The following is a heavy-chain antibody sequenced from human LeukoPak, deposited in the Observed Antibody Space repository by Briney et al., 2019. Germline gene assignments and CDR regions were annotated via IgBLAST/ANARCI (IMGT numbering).Heavy chain of an antibody. D-gene: IGHD2-15*01. CDR1: GFTVRSNY. CDR3: ASSYCSGGSCYY. CDR2: IYSGGST. V-gene: IGHV3-53*01. Sequence: GGSLRLSCAASGFTVRSNYMSWVRRAPGKGLEWVSVIYSGGSTYYADSVKGRYTISRDNSKNTLYLQMNSLRAEDTAVYYCASSYCSGGSCYYWGQGTLVTVSS. J-gene: IGHJ4*02.